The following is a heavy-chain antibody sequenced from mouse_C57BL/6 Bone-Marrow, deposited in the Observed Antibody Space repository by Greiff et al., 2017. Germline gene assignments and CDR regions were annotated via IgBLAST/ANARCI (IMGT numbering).Heavy chain of an antibody. J-gene: IGHJ4*01. D-gene: IGHD2-3*01. V-gene: IGHV1-55*01. CDR1: GYTFTSYW. Sequence: QVQLQQPGAELVKPGASVKMSCKASGYTFTSYWITWVKQRPGQGLEWIGDIYPGSGSTNYNEKFKSKATLTVDTSSSTAYIQLSSLTSEDSAVYYCARIYDGYYGGGYYAMDYWGQGTSVTVSS. CDR2: IYPGSGST. CDR3: ARIYDGYYGGGYYAMDY.